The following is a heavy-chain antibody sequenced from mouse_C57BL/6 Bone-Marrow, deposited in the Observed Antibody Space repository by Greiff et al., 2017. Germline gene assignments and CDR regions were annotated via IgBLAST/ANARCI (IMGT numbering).Heavy chain of an antibody. CDR3: TTMALPIWYFDV. CDR2: IDPENGDT. D-gene: IGHD1-1*02. V-gene: IGHV14-4*01. Sequence: EVQLQESGAELVRPGASVKLSCTASGFNIKDDYMHWVKQRPEQGLEWIGWIDPENGDTEYASKFQGKATITADTSSNTAYLQLSSLTSEDTAVYYCTTMALPIWYFDVWGTGTTVTVSS. CDR1: GFNIKDDY. J-gene: IGHJ1*03.